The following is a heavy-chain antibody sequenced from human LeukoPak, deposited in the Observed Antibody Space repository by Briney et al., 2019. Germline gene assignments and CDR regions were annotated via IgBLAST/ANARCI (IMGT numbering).Heavy chain of an antibody. J-gene: IGHJ4*02. CDR1: GFTXSDYY. V-gene: IGHV3-11*04. D-gene: IGHD2-2*01. CDR3: ARVDCSSTSCYEFDY. CDR2: IRSSGSTI. Sequence: SXAAXGFTXSDYYMSWIRQAPGKGLEWVSYIRSSGSTIYYADSVKGRFTISRDNAKNSLYLQMNSLRAEDTAVYYCARVDCSSTSCYEFDYWGQGTLVTVSS.